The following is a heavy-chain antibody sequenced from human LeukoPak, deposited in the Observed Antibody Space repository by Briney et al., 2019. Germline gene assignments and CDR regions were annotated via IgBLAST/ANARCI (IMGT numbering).Heavy chain of an antibody. Sequence: PGGSLRLSCAASGFTFSNYWMHWVRQAAGKGLVWVSRIHTDGSITNYADSVKGRFTISRDNAKNTLYLQMNSLRTEDTAVYYCARVKADILTGYTFDYWGQGTLVTVSS. CDR2: IHTDGSIT. D-gene: IGHD3-9*01. V-gene: IGHV3-74*01. J-gene: IGHJ4*02. CDR1: GFTFSNYW. CDR3: ARVKADILTGYTFDY.